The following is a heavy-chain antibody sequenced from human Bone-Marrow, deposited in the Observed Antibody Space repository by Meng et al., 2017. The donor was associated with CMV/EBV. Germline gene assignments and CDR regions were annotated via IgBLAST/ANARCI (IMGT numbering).Heavy chain of an antibody. V-gene: IGHV3-21*01. J-gene: IGHJ4*02. Sequence: GESLKISCAASGFTFSSYSMNWVRLAPGKGLEWVSSISSSSSYIYYADSVKGRFTISRDNAKNSLYLQMNSPRAEYTAVYYCARDVGKYCSSTSCFEFDYWGQGTLVTVSS. D-gene: IGHD2-2*01. CDR3: ARDVGKYCSSTSCFEFDY. CDR1: GFTFSSYS. CDR2: ISSSSSYI.